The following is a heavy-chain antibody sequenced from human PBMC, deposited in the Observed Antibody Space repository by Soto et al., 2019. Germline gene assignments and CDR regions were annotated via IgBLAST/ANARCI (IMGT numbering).Heavy chain of an antibody. CDR3: AVHAAGLPFYYYGMDV. V-gene: IGHV1-69*13. CDR2: IIPIFGTA. CDR1: GGTFSSYA. D-gene: IGHD6-13*01. J-gene: IGHJ6*02. Sequence: SVKVSCKASGGTFSSYAISWVRQAPGQGLEWMGGIIPIFGTANYAQKFQGRVTITADGSTSTAYMELSSLRSEDTAVYYCAVHAAGLPFYYYGMDVWGQGTTVTVSS.